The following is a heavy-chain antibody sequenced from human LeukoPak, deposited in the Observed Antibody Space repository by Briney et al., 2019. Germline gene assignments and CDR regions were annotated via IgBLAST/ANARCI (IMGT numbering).Heavy chain of an antibody. CDR1: GGSISSGSYY. D-gene: IGHD6-25*01. J-gene: IGHJ5*02. Sequence: SETLSLTCTVSGGSISSGSYYWSWIRQPAGKGLEWIGRIYTSGSTNYNPSLKSRVTISVDTSKNQFSLKLSSVTAADTAVYYCARGQRLDWFDPWGQGTLVTVSS. V-gene: IGHV4-61*02. CDR2: IYTSGST. CDR3: ARGQRLDWFDP.